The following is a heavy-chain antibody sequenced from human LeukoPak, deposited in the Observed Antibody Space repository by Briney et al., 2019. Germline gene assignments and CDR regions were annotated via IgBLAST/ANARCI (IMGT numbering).Heavy chain of an antibody. J-gene: IGHJ4*02. CDR2: IWYDGSNK. V-gene: IGHV3-33*07. CDR1: GFTFSSYG. D-gene: IGHD3-22*01. CDR3: ARALFNYDNSGLNY. Sequence: GGSLRLSCAASGFTFSSYGMYWVRQAPGKGLEWVANIWYDGSNKHYADSVKGRFTISRDNSKNLMSLEMSSLRADDTAIYYCARALFNYDNSGLNYWGQGTLVTVSS.